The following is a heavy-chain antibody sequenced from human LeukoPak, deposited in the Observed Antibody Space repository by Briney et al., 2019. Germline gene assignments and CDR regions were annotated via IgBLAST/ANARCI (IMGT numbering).Heavy chain of an antibody. J-gene: IGHJ5*02. CDR3: AHGAVAGTGDWFDP. CDR2: INPNSGGT. Sequence: ASVKVSCKASGYTFTGYYMHWVRQAPGQGLEWMGWINPNSGGTNYAQKFQGRVTMTRDTSIRTAYMELSRLRSDDTAVYYCAHGAVAGTGDWFDPWGQGTLVTVSS. V-gene: IGHV1-2*02. D-gene: IGHD6-19*01. CDR1: GYTFTGYY.